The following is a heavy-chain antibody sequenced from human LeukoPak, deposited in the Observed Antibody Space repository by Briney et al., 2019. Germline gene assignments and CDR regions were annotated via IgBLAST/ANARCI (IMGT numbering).Heavy chain of an antibody. J-gene: IGHJ4*02. Sequence: ASVKVSCKASGYTFTSYYMHWVRQAPGQGLEWMGIINPSGGSTSYAQKFQGRVTMTRVTSTSTVYMELSSLRSEDTAVYYCASSHRTDYDFWSGYCDYWGQGTLVTVSS. CDR1: GYTFTSYY. CDR2: INPSGGST. CDR3: ASSHRTDYDFWSGYCDY. D-gene: IGHD3-3*01. V-gene: IGHV1-46*01.